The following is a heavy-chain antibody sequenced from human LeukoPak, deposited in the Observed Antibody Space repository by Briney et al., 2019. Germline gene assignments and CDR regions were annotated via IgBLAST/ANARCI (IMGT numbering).Heavy chain of an antibody. J-gene: IGHJ5*02. CDR1: GGSISSYY. Sequence: SETLSLTCTVSGGSISSYYWSWIRQPAGKGLEWIGRIYTSGSTNYNPSLKSRVTMSVDTSKNQFSLKLSSVTAADTAVYYCARDASIAAAGRSWFDPWSQGTLVTVSS. CDR2: IYTSGST. V-gene: IGHV4-4*07. D-gene: IGHD6-13*01. CDR3: ARDASIAAAGRSWFDP.